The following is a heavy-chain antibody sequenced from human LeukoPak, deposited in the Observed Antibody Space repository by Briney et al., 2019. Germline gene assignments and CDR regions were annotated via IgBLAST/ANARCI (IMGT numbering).Heavy chain of an antibody. CDR3: ARKFLTGRLIDY. V-gene: IGHV3-30*03. Sequence: PGRSLRLSCAASGFTFSNYGMHWVRQAPGEGLEWVAVISYDGSNEYYADSVKGRFTISRDNSKNTLYLQMNSLRAEDTALYYCARKFLTGRLIDYWGQGTLVTVSS. D-gene: IGHD7-27*01. CDR2: ISYDGSNE. J-gene: IGHJ4*02. CDR1: GFTFSNYG.